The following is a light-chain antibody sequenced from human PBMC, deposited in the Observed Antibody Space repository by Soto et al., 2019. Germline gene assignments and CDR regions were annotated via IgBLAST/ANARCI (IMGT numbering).Light chain of an antibody. CDR3: QQYGSSPLT. CDR2: GAS. Sequence: EIVMTQSPVTLSVSPGERATLSCRASQSVRRDLAWYQQKPGQAPRLLIYGASIRATGIPDRFTGSGSGTDFTLTISRLEPEDFAVYYCQQYGSSPLTFGGGTKVDIK. CDR1: QSVRRD. J-gene: IGKJ4*01. V-gene: IGKV3-20*01.